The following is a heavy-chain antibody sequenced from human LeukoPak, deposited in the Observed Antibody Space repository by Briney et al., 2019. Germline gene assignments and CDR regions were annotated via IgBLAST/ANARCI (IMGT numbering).Heavy chain of an antibody. V-gene: IGHV1-46*01. CDR3: ARGHTVTTYLDAFDI. Sequence: ASVKVSCKASGYTFTSYYMHWVRQAPGQGLEWMGIINPSGGSTSYAQKLQGRVTMTTDTSTSTAYMELRSLRSDDTAVYYCARGHTVTTYLDAFDIWGQGTMVTVSS. J-gene: IGHJ3*02. D-gene: IGHD4-17*01. CDR2: INPSGGST. CDR1: GYTFTSYY.